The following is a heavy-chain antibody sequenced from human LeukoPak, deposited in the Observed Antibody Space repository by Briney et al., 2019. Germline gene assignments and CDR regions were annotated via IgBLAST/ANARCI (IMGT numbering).Heavy chain of an antibody. CDR1: GYTFTGYY. Sequence: GASVKVSCKASGYTFTGYYMHWVRQAPGQGLEWMRWINPNSGGTNYAQKFQGRVTMTRDTSISTAYMELSRLRSDDTAVYYCARDYSSGWPEAFDYWGQGTLVTVSS. D-gene: IGHD6-19*01. CDR2: INPNSGGT. V-gene: IGHV1-2*02. CDR3: ARDYSSGWPEAFDY. J-gene: IGHJ4*02.